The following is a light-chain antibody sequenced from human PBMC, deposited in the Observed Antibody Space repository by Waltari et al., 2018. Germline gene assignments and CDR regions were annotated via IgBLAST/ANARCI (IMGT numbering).Light chain of an antibody. Sequence: DIQMTQSPSSLSASVGDRVTMTCRSSQCVAGWIACYQHKPGKAPKLLIYAASTLHSGVPSRFSGSGSETDFALTISSVQPEDFATYYCQQVNSFPPTFGGGTKVEIK. CDR2: AAS. CDR1: QCVAGW. J-gene: IGKJ4*01. V-gene: IGKV1D-12*01. CDR3: QQVNSFPPT.